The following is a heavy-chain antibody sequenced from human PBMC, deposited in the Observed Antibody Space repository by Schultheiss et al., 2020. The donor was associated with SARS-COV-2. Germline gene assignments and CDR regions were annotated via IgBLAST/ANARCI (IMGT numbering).Heavy chain of an antibody. J-gene: IGHJ5*02. Sequence: GGSLRLSCAASGFTFSSYAMHWVRQAPGKGLEWVAVISYDGSNKYYADSVKGRFTISRDNSKNTLYLQMNSLRAEDTAVYYCARNLRGYSGYNWFDPWGQGTLVTVSS. CDR1: GFTFSSYA. CDR3: ARNLRGYSGYNWFDP. V-gene: IGHV3-30*04. D-gene: IGHD5-12*01. CDR2: ISYDGSNK.